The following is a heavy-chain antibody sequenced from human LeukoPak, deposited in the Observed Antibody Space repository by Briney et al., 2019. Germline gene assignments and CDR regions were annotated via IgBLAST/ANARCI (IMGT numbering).Heavy chain of an antibody. V-gene: IGHV1-69*13. CDR3: ARHPIVVVPAAKEEYYGMDV. D-gene: IGHD2-2*01. J-gene: IGHJ6*02. CDR2: IFPIFGTA. CDR1: GGIFSSYA. Sequence: SVKVSCKASGGIFSSYAISWVRQAPGQGLEWMGGIFPIFGTANYAQKFQGRVTITADESTSTAYMELSSLRSEDTAVYYCARHPIVVVPAAKEEYYGMDVWGQGTTVTVSS.